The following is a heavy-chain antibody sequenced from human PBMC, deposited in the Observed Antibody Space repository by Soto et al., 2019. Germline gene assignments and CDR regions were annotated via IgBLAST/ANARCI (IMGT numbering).Heavy chain of an antibody. V-gene: IGHV4-59*08. CDR2: IYYSGST. CDR3: ARVIATVTIYWYFDL. CDR1: GGSISSYY. Sequence: QVQLQESGPGLVKPSETLSLTCTVSGGSISSYYWSWIRQPPGKGLEWIGYIYYSGSTNYNPSLKSRVTISVDTSKNQFSLKLSSVTAADTAVYYCARVIATVTIYWYFDLWGRGTLVTVSS. J-gene: IGHJ2*01. D-gene: IGHD4-17*01.